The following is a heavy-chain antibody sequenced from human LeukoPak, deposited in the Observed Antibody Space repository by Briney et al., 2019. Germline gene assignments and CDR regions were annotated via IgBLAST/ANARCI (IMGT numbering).Heavy chain of an antibody. J-gene: IGHJ4*02. V-gene: IGHV3-48*04. CDR3: ARDSYGSGSYYRIDY. CDR1: GFTFNSYS. CDR2: ISSSSSTI. D-gene: IGHD3-10*01. Sequence: GGSLRLSCAASGFTFNSYSINWVRQAPGKGLEWVSYISSSSSTIYYADSVKGRFTISRDNAKNSLYLQMNSLRAEDTAVYYCARDSYGSGSYYRIDYWGQGTLVTVSS.